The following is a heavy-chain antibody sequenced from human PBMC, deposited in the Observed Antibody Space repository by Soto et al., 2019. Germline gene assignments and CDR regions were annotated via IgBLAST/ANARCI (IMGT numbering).Heavy chain of an antibody. CDR3: AKGELYSSILVPDSIFDY. Sequence: GGSLRLSCAASGFTFSSYAMSWVRQAPGKGLEWVSAISGSGGSTYYADSVKGRFTISRDNSKNTLYLQMNSLRAEDTAVYYCAKGELYSSILVPDSIFDYWGQGTLVTVSS. CDR2: ISGSGGST. CDR1: GFTFSSYA. D-gene: IGHD6-13*01. V-gene: IGHV3-23*01. J-gene: IGHJ4*02.